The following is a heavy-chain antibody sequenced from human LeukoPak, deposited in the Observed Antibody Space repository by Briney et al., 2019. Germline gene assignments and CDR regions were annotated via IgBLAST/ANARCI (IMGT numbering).Heavy chain of an antibody. CDR2: ITWNSYSM. J-gene: IGHJ4*02. Sequence: GGSLRLSCAASGFTFDDYAMHWVRQAPGKGLEWVSGITWNSYSMGYADSVKGRFTITRDNAKNSLFLQVNSLRADDVALYYCAKSVGATTGGFDYWGQGTLVTVSS. V-gene: IGHV3-9*03. CDR3: AKSVGATTGGFDY. D-gene: IGHD1-26*01. CDR1: GFTFDDYA.